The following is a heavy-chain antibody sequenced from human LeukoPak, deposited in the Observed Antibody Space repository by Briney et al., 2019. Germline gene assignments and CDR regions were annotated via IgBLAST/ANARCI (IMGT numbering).Heavy chain of an antibody. J-gene: IGHJ3*02. V-gene: IGHV4-34*01. D-gene: IGHD6-13*01. Sequence: SETLSLTCAVYGGSFSGYYWSWIRRPPGKGLEWIGEINHSGSTNYNPSLKSRVTISVDTSKNQFSLKLSSVTAADTAVYYCARGAAAAGNVGVFDIRGQGTMVTVSS. CDR3: ARGAAAAGNVGVFDI. CDR2: INHSGST. CDR1: GGSFSGYY.